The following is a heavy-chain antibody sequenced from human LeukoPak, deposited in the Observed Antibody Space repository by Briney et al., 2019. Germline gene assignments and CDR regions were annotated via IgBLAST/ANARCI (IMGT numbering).Heavy chain of an antibody. CDR1: GFTVSSNY. D-gene: IGHD4-23*01. J-gene: IGHJ4*02. Sequence: GGSLRLSCAASGFTVSSNYMSWVRQAPGKGPEWVSAIRGSGGSTYYADSVKGRFTISRENSKNTLYLQMNSLRAEDTAVYYCARGARKGDDYGGFFDYWGQGTLVTVSS. CDR3: ARGARKGDDYGGFFDY. V-gene: IGHV3-66*02. CDR2: IRGSGGST.